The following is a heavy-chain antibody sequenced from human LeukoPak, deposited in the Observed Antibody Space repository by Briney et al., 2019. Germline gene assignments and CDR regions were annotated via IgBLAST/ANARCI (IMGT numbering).Heavy chain of an antibody. CDR2: IYYRGST. CDR1: GGSINSSNYY. V-gene: IGHV4-39*01. Sequence: SETLSLTCIVSGGSINSSNYYWGWIRQPPGKGLEWIGTIYYRGSTYYNPSLKSRVTISVDTSKKQFSLKLTSVTAVDTAVYYCARHLFGSGYYPDYWGQGTLVTVSS. CDR3: ARHLFGSGYYPDY. D-gene: IGHD3-22*01. J-gene: IGHJ4*02.